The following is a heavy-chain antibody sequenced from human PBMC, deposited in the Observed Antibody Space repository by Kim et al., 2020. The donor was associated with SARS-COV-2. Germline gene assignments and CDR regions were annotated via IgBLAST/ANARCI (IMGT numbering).Heavy chain of an antibody. Sequence: SETLSLTCTVSGGSISSGGYYWSWIRQHPGKGLEWIGYIYYSGSTYYNPSLKSRVTISVDTSKNQFSLKLSSVTAADTAVYYCARAPRVSGLSTPVDYWGQGSLVTVSS. V-gene: IGHV4-31*03. CDR3: ARAPRVSGLSTPVDY. CDR2: IYYSGST. J-gene: IGHJ4*02. CDR1: GGSISSGGYY. D-gene: IGHD3-22*01.